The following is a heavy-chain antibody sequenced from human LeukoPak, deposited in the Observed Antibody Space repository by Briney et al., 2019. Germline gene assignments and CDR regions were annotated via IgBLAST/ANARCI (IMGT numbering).Heavy chain of an antibody. CDR2: IIPIFGTS. Sequence: RSAQHEKEQGLEWVGVIIPIFGTSNYAQKFQGRVTITADKSTNTAYMELSSLRSEDTAVYYCARVAAAIPRWYFDLWGRGTLVTVSS. V-gene: IGHV1-69*06. CDR3: ARVAAAIPRWYFDL. D-gene: IGHD2-2*01. J-gene: IGHJ2*01.